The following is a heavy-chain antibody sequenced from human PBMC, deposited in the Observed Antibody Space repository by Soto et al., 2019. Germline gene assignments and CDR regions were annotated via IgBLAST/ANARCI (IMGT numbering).Heavy chain of an antibody. V-gene: IGHV3-15*01. CDR1: GFTFSKPR. D-gene: IGHD3-16*01. J-gene: IGHJ3*02. Sequence: GGAPRPPLAAPGFTFSKPRVGRVPPAPGEGLEWVGRIKSKTDGGTTDYAAPVKGRFTISRDDSKNTLYLQMNSLKTEDTAVYYCTTYGLVPWGAFDIWGQGTMVTVSS. CDR2: IKSKTDGGTT. CDR3: TTYGLVPWGAFDI.